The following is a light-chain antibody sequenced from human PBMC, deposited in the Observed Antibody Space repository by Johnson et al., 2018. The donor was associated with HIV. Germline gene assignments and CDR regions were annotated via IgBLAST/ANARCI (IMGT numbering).Light chain of an antibody. CDR2: DNN. Sequence: QSVLTQPPSVSAAPGQKVTISCSVSTSNIGKSYVSWYQQLPGTAPKLLIYDNNRRPSGTPDRFSGSKSGTSATLAITGLQTGDEADYYCGTCDGSGGVFGTGTKVTVL. V-gene: IGLV1-51*01. J-gene: IGLJ1*01. CDR1: TSNIGKSY. CDR3: GTCDGSGGV.